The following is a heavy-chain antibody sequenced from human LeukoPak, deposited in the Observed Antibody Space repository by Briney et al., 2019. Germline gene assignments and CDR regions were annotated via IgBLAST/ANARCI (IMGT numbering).Heavy chain of an antibody. D-gene: IGHD4-17*01. CDR2: IYTSGST. Sequence: SEALSLTCTVSGGSISSYYWSWIRQPAGKGLEWIGRIYTSGSTNYNPSLKSRVTMSVDTSKNQFSLKLSSVTAADTAVYYCARVGDYGDYVDYWGQGTLVTVSS. CDR1: GGSISSYY. J-gene: IGHJ4*02. CDR3: ARVGDYGDYVDY. V-gene: IGHV4-4*07.